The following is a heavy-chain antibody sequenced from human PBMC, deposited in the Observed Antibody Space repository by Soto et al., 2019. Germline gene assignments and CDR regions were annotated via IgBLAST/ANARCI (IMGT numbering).Heavy chain of an antibody. CDR3: ATKGDYNAQSGFSDAFDI. D-gene: IGHD4-17*01. CDR1: GASLSSGGHY. CDR2: VYSTGGT. J-gene: IGHJ3*02. Sequence: QVQLQESGPGLVKPSQTLSLTCTVSGASLSSGGHYWTWIRQHPGKGLEWIGYVYSTGGTYYNPSLNSRVDKSRDTSKKRCSLKLSSVSAADTAVYFCATKGDYNAQSGFSDAFDIWGQWTLVTVS. V-gene: IGHV4-31*03.